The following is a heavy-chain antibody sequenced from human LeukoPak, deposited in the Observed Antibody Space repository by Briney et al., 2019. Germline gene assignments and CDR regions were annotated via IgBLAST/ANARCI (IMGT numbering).Heavy chain of an antibody. CDR3: ARAQWRTYSYYYMDV. D-gene: IGHD6-19*01. CDR1: GFTVSFNY. J-gene: IGHJ6*03. V-gene: IGHV3-53*01. Sequence: GGSLRLSCAASGFTVSFNYMSWVRQAPGKGLEWISVIYSGGSTYYADSVKGRFTISRDDCKNTLYLQMNSLRTEDTAIYYSARAQWRTYSYYYMDVWGKGTTVTVSS. CDR2: IYSGGST.